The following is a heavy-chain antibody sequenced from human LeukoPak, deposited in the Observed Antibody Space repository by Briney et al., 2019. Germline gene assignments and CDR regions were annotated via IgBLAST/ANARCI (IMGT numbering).Heavy chain of an antibody. D-gene: IGHD2/OR15-2a*01. CDR3: ARQGRSYINPNRGWFDP. V-gene: IGHV3-21*06. Sequence: GGSLRLSCAASGFSFSSYSMNWVRKAPGKGLEWVSSLSSTSSDKRYAESVTGRFTISRDNPKNSVFLQMNSLRVEDTAVYYCARQGRSYINPNRGWFDPWGQGTLVIVSS. CDR1: GFSFSSYS. J-gene: IGHJ5*02. CDR2: LSSTSSDK.